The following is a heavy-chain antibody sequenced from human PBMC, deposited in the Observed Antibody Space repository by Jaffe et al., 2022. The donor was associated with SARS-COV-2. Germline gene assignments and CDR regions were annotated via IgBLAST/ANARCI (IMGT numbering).Heavy chain of an antibody. CDR3: ARPPRDYDSSGSAFDI. J-gene: IGHJ3*02. Sequence: QLQLQESGPGLVKPSETLSLTCTVSGVSISGSSYYWGWIRQPPGKGLEWIGSIYYSGTTHYSPSLKSRVTISVDTSKNQFSLRLSSATAADTAVYYCARPPRDYDSSGSAFDIWGQGTMVTVSS. D-gene: IGHD3-22*01. V-gene: IGHV4-39*01. CDR1: GVSISGSSYY. CDR2: IYYSGTT.